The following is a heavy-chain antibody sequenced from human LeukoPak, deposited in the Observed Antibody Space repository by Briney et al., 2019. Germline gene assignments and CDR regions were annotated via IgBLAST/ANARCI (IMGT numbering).Heavy chain of an antibody. J-gene: IGHJ4*02. V-gene: IGHV3-30*18. Sequence: HPGGSLRLSCAASGFTFSSYGMHWVRQATGKGLEWVAVISYDGSNKYYADSVKGRFTISRDNSKNTLYLQMNSLRAEDTAVYYCAKGGGWLPDYWGQGTLVTVSS. D-gene: IGHD6-19*01. CDR1: GFTFSSYG. CDR2: ISYDGSNK. CDR3: AKGGGWLPDY.